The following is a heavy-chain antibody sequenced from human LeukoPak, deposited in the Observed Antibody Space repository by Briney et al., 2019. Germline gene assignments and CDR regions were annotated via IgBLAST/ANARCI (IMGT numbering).Heavy chain of an antibody. Sequence: GESLKISCKGSGYIFTNYWIGWVRQMPGKGLEWMGIIYPSDSDTRYSPSFQGQVTISADKSTSTAYLQWSSLKAPDTAMYYCARLYCSGGICYSQSAFDIWGQGTMVTVSS. D-gene: IGHD2-15*01. J-gene: IGHJ3*02. CDR2: IYPSDSDT. CDR3: ARLYCSGGICYSQSAFDI. CDR1: GYIFTNYW. V-gene: IGHV5-51*01.